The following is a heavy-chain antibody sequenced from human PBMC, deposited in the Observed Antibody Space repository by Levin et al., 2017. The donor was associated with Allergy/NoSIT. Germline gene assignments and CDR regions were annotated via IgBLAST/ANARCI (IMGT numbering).Heavy chain of an antibody. CDR2: IDHTGSP. J-gene: IGHJ3*02. CDR1: GGSVSDHS. D-gene: IGHD3-10*01. V-gene: IGHV4-34*01. CDR3: EGATLWFGADDAFDI. Sequence: PSETLSLTCAVYGGSVSDHSWTWIRQAPGKGLEWIGEIDHTGSPNYNPSLKSRVTISVDTSKNHFSLNLRSVSAADTAVYYCEGATLWFGADDAFDICVQGTLVNVSS.